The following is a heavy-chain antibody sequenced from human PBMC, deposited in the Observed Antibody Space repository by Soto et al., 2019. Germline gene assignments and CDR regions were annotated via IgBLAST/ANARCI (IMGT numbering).Heavy chain of an antibody. V-gene: IGHV1-2*02. CDR1: GYTFTDYY. D-gene: IGHD6-13*01. J-gene: IGHJ4*02. CDR2: INGNSGDT. CDR3: ARDAEAAAGLSFDY. Sequence: QVQLVQSGAEVKTPGASVRVSCKGSGYTFTDYYMHWVRRAPGQGLEWMGWINGNSGDTRYPQRFQGRVTMPRDTSINTAYMDLSGLRSDDTAVYYCARDAEAAAGLSFDYWGQGTLVTVSS.